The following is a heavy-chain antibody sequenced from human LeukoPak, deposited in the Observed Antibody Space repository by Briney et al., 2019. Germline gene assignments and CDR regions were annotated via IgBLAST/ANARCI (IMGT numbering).Heavy chain of an antibody. D-gene: IGHD6-13*01. J-gene: IGHJ4*02. CDR2: FSRSATDT. CDR3: AKGSLGSWYYFDY. V-gene: IGHV3-23*01. Sequence: GGSLGLSCAASGFTFGSYAMSWVRQAPGKGPEWVSTFSRSATDTYYADSVKGRFTIFRDNSKNTLYLQMNSLRAEDTAVYYCAKGSLGSWYYFDYWGQGTLVTVSS. CDR1: GFTFGSYA.